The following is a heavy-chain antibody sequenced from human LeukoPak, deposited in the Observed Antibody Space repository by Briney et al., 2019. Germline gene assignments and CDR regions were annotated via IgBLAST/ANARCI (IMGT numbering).Heavy chain of an antibody. CDR1: GFTFSSYS. V-gene: IGHV3-48*01. CDR3: AILDSSGWYCFDY. J-gene: IGHJ4*02. D-gene: IGHD6-19*01. Sequence: GGSLRLSCAASGFTFSSYSMNWVRQAPGKGLEWVSYISSSSSTIYYADSVKGRFTISRDNAKNSLYLQMNSLRAEDTAVYYCAILDSSGWYCFDYWGQGTLVTVSS. CDR2: ISSSSSTI.